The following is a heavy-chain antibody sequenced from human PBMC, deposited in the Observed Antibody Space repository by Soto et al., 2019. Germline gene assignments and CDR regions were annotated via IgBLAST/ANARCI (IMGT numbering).Heavy chain of an antibody. Sequence: QVQLQESGPGLLKPSETLSLTCTVSGDSISSYYWTWIRQPPGKGLEWIGYVYNSGSTNYNPSLKSRLTISVDTAKNQCSLKLTSVTAADAAVYYCARRIQYCYGLDVWGQGTTVTVSS. CDR3: ARRIQYCYGLDV. CDR1: GDSISSYY. D-gene: IGHD5-18*01. V-gene: IGHV4-59*08. J-gene: IGHJ6*02. CDR2: VYNSGST.